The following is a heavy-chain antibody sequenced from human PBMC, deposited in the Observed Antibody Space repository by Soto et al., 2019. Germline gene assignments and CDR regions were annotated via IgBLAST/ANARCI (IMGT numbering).Heavy chain of an antibody. Sequence: QVQLVQSGAEVKKPGSSVKVSCKASGGTFSSYTISWVRQAPGQGLEWMGRIIPILGIANYAQKFQGRVRIPADKSTSTAYMELSSLRSEDTAVYYCARDPRGGSSSADYWGQGTLVTVSS. CDR1: GGTFSSYT. V-gene: IGHV1-69*08. D-gene: IGHD2-15*01. J-gene: IGHJ4*02. CDR3: ARDPRGGSSSADY. CDR2: IIPILGIA.